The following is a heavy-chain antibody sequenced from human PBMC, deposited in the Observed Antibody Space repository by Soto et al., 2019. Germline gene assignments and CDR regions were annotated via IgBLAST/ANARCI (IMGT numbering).Heavy chain of an antibody. CDR3: GGHWYNY. D-gene: IGHD1-20*01. J-gene: IGHJ4*02. V-gene: IGHV3-23*01. CDR2: ISVPGGRA. Sequence: EVQVLESGGGLVQPGGSLRLSCAASGFTFSTSALSWARQAPGKGLEWVALISVPGGRANYADSVKGRFTISIDNSKNTVYLQMSSLRAEDTSVYYCGGHWYNYWGQGTLVTGSS. CDR1: GFTFSTSA.